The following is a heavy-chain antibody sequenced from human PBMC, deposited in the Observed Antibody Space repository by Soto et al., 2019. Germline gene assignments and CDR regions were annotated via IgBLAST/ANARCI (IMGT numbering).Heavy chain of an antibody. J-gene: IGHJ3*02. Sequence: EVQLVESGGGLVQPGGSLRLSCAASGFTFSSYWMSWVRQAPGRGLEWMGNIKQDRTEKDYVDSVKGRFTISRDNARNSVFLQMDSLRADDTAVYYCATILNRAFETWGQGTMVTVSS. CDR3: ATILNRAFET. D-gene: IGHD3-3*01. V-gene: IGHV3-7*01. CDR2: IKQDRTEK. CDR1: GFTFSSYW.